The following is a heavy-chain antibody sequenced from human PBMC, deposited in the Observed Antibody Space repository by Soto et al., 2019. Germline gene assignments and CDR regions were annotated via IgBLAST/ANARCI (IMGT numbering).Heavy chain of an antibody. D-gene: IGHD3-16*01. CDR3: TRASSLDFDF. J-gene: IGHJ4*02. CDR2: IRRNAYGGTT. Sequence: GGSLRLSCTTSGFTFGDYARSWFRQAPGKGLEWVGFIRRNAYGGTTDYAASVKGRFTISRDDSKSIAYLQMNSLRTEDTALYYCTRASSLDFDFWGQGTLVTVSS. CDR1: GFTFGDYA. V-gene: IGHV3-49*03.